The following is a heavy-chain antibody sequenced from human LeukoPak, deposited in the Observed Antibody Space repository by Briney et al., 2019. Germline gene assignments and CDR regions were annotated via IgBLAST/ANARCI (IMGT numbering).Heavy chain of an antibody. Sequence: PGGSLRLSCAASGFTFSSYAMMWVRQSPEKGLEWVSSITGSGDGTYYADSVRGRFTISRDNSKNTLYLQMNSLRAEDTAVYFCVKGFVHPTYYFEYCGQGTLVTVSS. CDR1: GFTFSSYA. CDR3: VKGFVHPTYYFEY. D-gene: IGHD3-10*01. J-gene: IGHJ4*02. CDR2: ITGSGDGT. V-gene: IGHV3-23*01.